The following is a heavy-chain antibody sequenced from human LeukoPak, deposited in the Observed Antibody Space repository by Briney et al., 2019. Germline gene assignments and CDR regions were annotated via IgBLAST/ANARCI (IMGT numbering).Heavy chain of an antibody. CDR2: IYPGDTDT. D-gene: IGHD6-13*01. V-gene: IGHV5-51*01. CDR1: GYSFTNYW. J-gene: IGHJ4*02. CDR3: ARLPYSSSWYVFFDY. Sequence: GESLMISSKGSGYSFTNYWSCLLRHTGGKLLELMWIIYPGDTDTRYSPSFQGHVIISADKSISTAYLQWSSLKASDTAMYYCARLPYSSSWYVFFDYWGQGTLVTVSS.